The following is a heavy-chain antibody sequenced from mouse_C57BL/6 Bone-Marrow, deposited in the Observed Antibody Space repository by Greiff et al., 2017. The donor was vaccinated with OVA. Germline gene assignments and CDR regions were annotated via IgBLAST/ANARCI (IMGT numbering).Heavy chain of an antibody. CDR3: ARGYGYLDD. J-gene: IGHJ2*01. CDR2: IRHKANGSTT. Sequence: EVMLVESGGGLVQPGGSLSLSCAASGFTFTDYYMSWVRQPPGKALEWLGFIRHKANGSTTEYSASVKGRFTISRENSQSILYLQMNAQGAEDSATYYCARGYGYLDDWGQGTTLTVSS. D-gene: IGHD1-1*02. CDR1: GFTFTDYY. V-gene: IGHV7-3*01.